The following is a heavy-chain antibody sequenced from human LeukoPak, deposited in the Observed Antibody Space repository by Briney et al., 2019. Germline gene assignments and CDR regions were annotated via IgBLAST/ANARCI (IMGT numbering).Heavy chain of an antibody. Sequence: GGSLRLSCAASGFTFSDYYMSWIRQAPGKGLEWVSYISSSGSTIYYADSVKGRFTISRDNAKNSLYLQMNSLRGEDTAVYYCAKGIGGVIVKSLLHSAFDIWGQGTMVTVSS. J-gene: IGHJ3*02. CDR3: AKGIGGVIVKSLLHSAFDI. V-gene: IGHV3-11*01. D-gene: IGHD3-16*02. CDR2: ISSSGSTI. CDR1: GFTFSDYY.